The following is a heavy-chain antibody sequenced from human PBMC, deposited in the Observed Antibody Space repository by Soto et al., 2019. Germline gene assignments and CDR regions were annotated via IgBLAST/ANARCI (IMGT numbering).Heavy chain of an antibody. CDR2: IYYSGST. CDR1: GGSISSGDYY. Sequence: PSETLSLTCTVSGGSISSGDYYWSWIRQPPGKGLEWIGYIYYSGSTYYNPSLKSRVTISVDTSKNQFSLKLSSVTAADTAVYYCAREGRYSSSWYWRYGMDVWGQGTTVTVSS. J-gene: IGHJ6*02. CDR3: AREGRYSSSWYWRYGMDV. D-gene: IGHD6-13*01. V-gene: IGHV4-30-4*01.